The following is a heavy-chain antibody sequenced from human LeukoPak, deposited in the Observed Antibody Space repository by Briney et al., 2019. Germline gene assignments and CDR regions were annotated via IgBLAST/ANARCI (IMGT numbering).Heavy chain of an antibody. V-gene: IGHV1-2*06. CDR2: INPNSGGT. CDR3: ARGYGYSYGHLDY. Sequence: ASVKVSCKASGYTFTGYYMHWVRQAPGQGLEWMGRINPNSGGTNYAQKFQGRVTMTRDTSISTAYMELSRLRSDDTAVYYCARGYGYSYGHLDYWGQETLVTVSS. CDR1: GYTFTGYY. J-gene: IGHJ4*02. D-gene: IGHD5-18*01.